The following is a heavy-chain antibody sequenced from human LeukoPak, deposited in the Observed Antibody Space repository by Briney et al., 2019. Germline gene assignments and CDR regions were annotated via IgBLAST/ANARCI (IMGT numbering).Heavy chain of an antibody. CDR1: GGSISSSNYY. Sequence: SETLSLTCTVSGGSISSSNYYWGWIRQPPGKGLEWIGSIYYSGSTYYTPSLKSRLTISVDTSKNQFSLKLSSVTAADTAVYYCARDLAELLWIGELQHRHFDYWGQGTLVTVSS. CDR3: ARDLAELLWIGELQHRHFDY. CDR2: IYYSGST. V-gene: IGHV4-39*07. J-gene: IGHJ4*02. D-gene: IGHD3-10*01.